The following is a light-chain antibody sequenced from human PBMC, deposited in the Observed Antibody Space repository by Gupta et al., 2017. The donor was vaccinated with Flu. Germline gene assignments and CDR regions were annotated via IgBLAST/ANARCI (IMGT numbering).Light chain of an antibody. V-gene: IGKV3-20*01. CDR2: GTS. Sequence: VLTHSPGTLSLSPGERATLSCRASQNLSSTFLAWYQQKPGLAPRVLIYGTSRRATGIPDRFSGSGSGTDFTLTISKLEPEDFAVYYCQQYSGSPPWTFGQGTKVEIK. CDR3: QQYSGSPPWT. J-gene: IGKJ1*01. CDR1: QNLSSTF.